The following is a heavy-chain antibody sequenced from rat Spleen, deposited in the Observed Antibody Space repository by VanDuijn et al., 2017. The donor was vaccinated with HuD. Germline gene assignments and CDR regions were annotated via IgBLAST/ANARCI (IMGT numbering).Heavy chain of an antibody. J-gene: IGHJ1*01. CDR1: GFTFSDHA. D-gene: IGHD1-11*01. CDR3: ARHSDGGYSPYWYFDF. V-gene: IGHV5-17*01. CDR2: IIYDGTHT. Sequence: EVQLVESGGGLVQPGRSMRLSCAASGFTFSDHAMAWVRQSPKKGLEWVATIIYDGTHTYYRDSVKGRLTISRNNAKSTLYLQMDSLRSEDTATYYCARHSDGGYSPYWYFDFWGPGTMVTVSS.